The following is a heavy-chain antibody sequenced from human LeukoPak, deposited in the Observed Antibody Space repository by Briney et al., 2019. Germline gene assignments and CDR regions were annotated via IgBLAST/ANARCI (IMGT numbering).Heavy chain of an antibody. CDR2: IYYSGST. Sequence: SETLSLTCTVSGGSISSGGYYWSWIRQHPGKGLEWIGYIYYSGSTYYNPSLKSRVTISVDTSKNQFSLKLSSVTAADTAVYYCARASEAVAEGADVDYFDYWGQGTLVTVSS. V-gene: IGHV4-31*03. CDR1: GGSISSGGYY. D-gene: IGHD6-19*01. J-gene: IGHJ4*02. CDR3: ARASEAVAEGADVDYFDY.